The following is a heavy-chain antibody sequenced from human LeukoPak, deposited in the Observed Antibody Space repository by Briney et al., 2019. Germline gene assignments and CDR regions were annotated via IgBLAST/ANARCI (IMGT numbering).Heavy chain of an antibody. J-gene: IGHJ4*02. CDR2: IKQDGSEK. Sequence: GGSLRLSCVASGFTFSSYWMSWVRQAPGKGLEWMANIKQDGSEKYYVDSVKGRFTISRDNAKNSLYLQMNSLRAEDTAVYYCARRQGSYFDTSGYYNGWGQGTLVTVSS. V-gene: IGHV3-7*01. CDR1: GFTFSSYW. CDR3: ARRQGSYFDTSGYYNG. D-gene: IGHD3-22*01.